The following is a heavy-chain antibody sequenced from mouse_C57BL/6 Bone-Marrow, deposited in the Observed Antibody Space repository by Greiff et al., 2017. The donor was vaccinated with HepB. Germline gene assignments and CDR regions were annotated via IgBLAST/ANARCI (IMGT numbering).Heavy chain of an antibody. CDR2: IWSGGST. Sequence: VKVVESGPGLVQPSQSLSITCTVSGFSLTSYGVHWVRQSPGKGLEWLGVIWSGGSTDYNAAFISRLSISKDNSKSQVFFKMNSLQADDTAIYYCARDIDYYGSSYPFAYWGQGTLVTVSA. D-gene: IGHD1-1*01. V-gene: IGHV2-2*01. J-gene: IGHJ3*01. CDR1: GFSLTSYG. CDR3: ARDIDYYGSSYPFAY.